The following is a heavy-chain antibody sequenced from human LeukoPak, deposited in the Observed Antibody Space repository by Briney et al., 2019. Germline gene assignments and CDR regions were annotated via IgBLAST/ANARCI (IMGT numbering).Heavy chain of an antibody. CDR1: GGSISSYY. V-gene: IGHV4-59*08. Sequence: SETLSLTCTVSGGSISSYYWSWIRQPPGKGLEWIGYIYYSGSTYYNPSLKSRVTISVDTSKNQFSLKLSSVTAADTAVYYCARHPAAFDIWGQGTMVTVSS. J-gene: IGHJ3*02. CDR3: ARHPAAFDI. CDR2: IYYSGST.